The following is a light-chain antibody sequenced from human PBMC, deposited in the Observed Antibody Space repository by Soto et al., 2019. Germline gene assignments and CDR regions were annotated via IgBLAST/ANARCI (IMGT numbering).Light chain of an antibody. V-gene: IGKV1-6*01. J-gene: IGKJ2*01. CDR3: LQDYNYPST. CDR1: QGIRND. Sequence: ALQMTQSPSSLSASVGDRVTITCRASQGIRNDLGWYQQKPGKAPKLLIYAASHLQSGVPSRFSGSGSGADFTLTISSLQPEDFATYYCLQDYNYPSTFGQGTKLEIK. CDR2: AAS.